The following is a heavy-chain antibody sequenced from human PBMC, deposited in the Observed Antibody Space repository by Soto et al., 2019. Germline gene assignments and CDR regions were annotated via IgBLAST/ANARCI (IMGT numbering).Heavy chain of an antibody. CDR1: GGSISSSSYY. CDR2: IYYSGST. Sequence: PSETLSLTCTVSGGSISSSSYYWGWIRQPPGKGLKWIGSIYYSGSTYYNPSLKSRVTISVDTSKNQFSLKLSSVTAADTAVYYCARRGAVRTGYYYYGMDVWGQGTTVTVSS. V-gene: IGHV4-39*01. J-gene: IGHJ6*02. D-gene: IGHD4-17*01. CDR3: ARRGAVRTGYYYYGMDV.